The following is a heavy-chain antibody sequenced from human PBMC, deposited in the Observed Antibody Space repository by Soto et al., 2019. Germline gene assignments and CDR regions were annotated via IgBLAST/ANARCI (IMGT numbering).Heavy chain of an antibody. D-gene: IGHD6-19*01. CDR3: ARAYSTGWYAVDH. J-gene: IGHJ4*02. CDR2: MNPNSGNT. Sequence: QVQLVQSGAEVKKPGASVKVSCKASGYTFTSYDINWVRQATGQGLEWMGWMNPNSGNTGYAQQFQGRVTMTRNTSISTAYRELSSLRSEDTAVYYGARAYSTGWYAVDHWGQGTLVTVSS. CDR1: GYTFTSYD. V-gene: IGHV1-8*01.